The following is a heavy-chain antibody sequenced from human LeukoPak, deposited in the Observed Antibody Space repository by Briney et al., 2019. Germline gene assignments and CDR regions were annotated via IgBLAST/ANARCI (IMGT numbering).Heavy chain of an antibody. J-gene: IGHJ4*02. Sequence: GGSLRLSCAASGFTFSSYGMHWVRQAPGKGLEWVAVIWYDGSNKYYADSVKGRFTISRDNSKNTLYLQMNSLRAEDTAVYYCAKGKMWERHPFDYWGQGTLVTVSS. CDR2: IWYDGSNK. CDR3: AKGKMWERHPFDY. V-gene: IGHV3-33*06. CDR1: GFTFSSYG. D-gene: IGHD1-26*01.